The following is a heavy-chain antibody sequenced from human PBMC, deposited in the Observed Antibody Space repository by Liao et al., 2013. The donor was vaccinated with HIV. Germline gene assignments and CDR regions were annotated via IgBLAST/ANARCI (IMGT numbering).Heavy chain of an antibody. Sequence: QVQLQESGSGLVKPSETLSLTCTVSGGSISSYYWSWIRQPPGKGLEWIGYIYYSGSTNYNPSLKSRVTISVDTSKNQFSLKLSSVTAADTAVYYCASAVRRDGYSGVYRGYFFDSWGQGTLVTVSS. CDR2: IYYSGST. J-gene: IGHJ5*01. CDR3: ASAVRRDGYSGVYRGYFFDS. CDR1: GGSISSYY. D-gene: IGHD5-24*01. V-gene: IGHV4-59*12.